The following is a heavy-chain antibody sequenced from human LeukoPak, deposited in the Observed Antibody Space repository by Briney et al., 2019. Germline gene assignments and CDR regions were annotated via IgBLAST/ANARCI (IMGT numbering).Heavy chain of an antibody. CDR2: IYSSGTT. V-gene: IGHV4-4*09. CDR1: GGSIGSYY. CDR3: ARSVVTYYGSKNSMWPDAFDF. D-gene: IGHD3-10*01. J-gene: IGHJ3*01. Sequence: PSETLSLTCTVSGGSIGSYYWSWIRQPPGKGLEWIGYIYSSGTTNYNPSLKSRVTISIDTSQMQFSLGLTSVTAADTGVYYCARSVVTYYGSKNSMWPDAFDFWGQGTTVTVSS.